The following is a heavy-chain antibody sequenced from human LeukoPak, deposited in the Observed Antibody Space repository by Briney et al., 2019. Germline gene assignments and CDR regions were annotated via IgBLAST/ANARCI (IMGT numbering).Heavy chain of an antibody. J-gene: IGHJ4*02. CDR3: TRISIRITAPGGDF. CDR1: GFTFTDYY. Sequence: LGGSLRLSCAASGFTFTDYYMSWIRQAPGKGLEWVAHISSSSTYTNYADSVKGRFIISRDDAKKSLYLQMNTLRAEDTAVYYCTRISIRITAPGGDFWGQGTLVTVSS. V-gene: IGHV3-11*03. D-gene: IGHD6-13*01. CDR2: ISSSSTYT.